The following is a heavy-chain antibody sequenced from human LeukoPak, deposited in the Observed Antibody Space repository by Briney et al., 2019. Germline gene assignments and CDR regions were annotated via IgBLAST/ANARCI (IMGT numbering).Heavy chain of an antibody. CDR2: INHSGST. Sequence: SETLSLTCAVYGGSFSGYYWSWIRQPPGKGREWSGEINHSGSTNYNPSLKSRVTISVDTSKNQFCLKLSSVTAADTAVYYCARDPGGIAARLLKFDPWGQGTLVTVSS. D-gene: IGHD6-6*01. V-gene: IGHV4-34*01. CDR3: ARDPGGIAARLLKFDP. CDR1: GGSFSGYY. J-gene: IGHJ5*02.